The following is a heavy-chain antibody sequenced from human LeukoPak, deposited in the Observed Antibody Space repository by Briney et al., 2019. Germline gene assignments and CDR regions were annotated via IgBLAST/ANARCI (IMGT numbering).Heavy chain of an antibody. D-gene: IGHD3-10*02. V-gene: IGHV3-74*01. J-gene: IGHJ4*02. Sequence: GGSLRLSCVASGFTFSNYWIHWVRQAPGKGLVWVSRTNNDGSSTTYADFVKGRFTSSRDNAKNTLYLQMDSLRAEDTSVYYCTRSVFPYYFDCWGQGTLVTVSS. CDR3: TRSVFPYYFDC. CDR2: TNNDGSST. CDR1: GFTFSNYW.